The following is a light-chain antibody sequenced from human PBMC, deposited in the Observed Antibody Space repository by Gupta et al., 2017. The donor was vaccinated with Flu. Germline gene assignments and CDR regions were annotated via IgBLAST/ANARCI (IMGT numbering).Light chain of an antibody. CDR3: CSYAGSDTLL. CDR2: EVS. CDR1: NNDVGGYNL. Sequence: TNNDVGGYNLVSWYQHHPGDAPKLIVYEVSKRPSGVSTRFSGSKSDNTASLTISGLQAEDESDYYCCSYAGSDTLLFSGGTKLTVL. V-gene: IGLV2-23*02. J-gene: IGLJ3*02.